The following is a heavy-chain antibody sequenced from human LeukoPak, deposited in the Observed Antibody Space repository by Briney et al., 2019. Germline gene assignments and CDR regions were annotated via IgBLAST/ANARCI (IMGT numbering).Heavy chain of an antibody. D-gene: IGHD5-18*01. Sequence: TSETLSLTCFVSGDSISSNNYDWGWIRQPPGKGLEWIASIYYSGNTFYSPSLKTRVTISVDASKNQVSLSLTSVTAADAALYYCAAKRGYSSSFWGQGTPVAVSS. CDR3: AAKRGYSSSF. J-gene: IGHJ4*02. CDR1: GDSISSNNYD. V-gene: IGHV4-39*01. CDR2: IYYSGNT.